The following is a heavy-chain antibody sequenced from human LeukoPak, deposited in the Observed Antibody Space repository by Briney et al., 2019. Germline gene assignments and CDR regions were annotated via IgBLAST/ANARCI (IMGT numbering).Heavy chain of an antibody. Sequence: SETLSLTCTVSGGSISSSSYYWGWMRQPPGKGLEWIGSIYYGGSTLYNPSLKRRVTISVDTSKNQFSLKLSSVTAADTAMYYCARLPGGDYWGQGTLVTVSS. V-gene: IGHV4-39*01. CDR3: ARLPGGDY. CDR1: GGSISSSSYY. J-gene: IGHJ4*02. D-gene: IGHD3-16*01. CDR2: IYYGGST.